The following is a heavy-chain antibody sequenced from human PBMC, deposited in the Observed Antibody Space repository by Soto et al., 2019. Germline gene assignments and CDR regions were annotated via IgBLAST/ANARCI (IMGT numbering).Heavy chain of an antibody. V-gene: IGHV1-18*04. CDR1: GYTFTSYG. Sequence: GASVKVSCKASGYTFTSYGISWVRQAPGQGLEWMGWISAYNGNTNYAQKLQGRVTMTTDTSTSTAYMELRSLRSDDTAVYYCARDQVCGVWRGCHPGGYYYYGMDVWGQGTTVTVSS. J-gene: IGHJ6*02. CDR2: ISAYNGNT. CDR3: ARDQVCGVWRGCHPGGYYYYGMDV. D-gene: IGHD6-19*01.